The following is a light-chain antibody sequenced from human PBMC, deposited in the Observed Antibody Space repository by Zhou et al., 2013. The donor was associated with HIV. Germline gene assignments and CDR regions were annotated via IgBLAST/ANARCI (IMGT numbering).Light chain of an antibody. CDR3: QQYGSSRLI. J-gene: IGKJ4*01. CDR2: GAS. CDR1: QSVTSNF. V-gene: IGKV3-20*01. Sequence: EFVLTQSPGTLSLSPGERATLSCRTSQSVTSNFLAWYQQKPGQAPRLLIYGASSRATGIPDRFSGSGSGTDFTLTIRRLEPEDFAVYYCQQYGSSRLIFGGGPRWRSN.